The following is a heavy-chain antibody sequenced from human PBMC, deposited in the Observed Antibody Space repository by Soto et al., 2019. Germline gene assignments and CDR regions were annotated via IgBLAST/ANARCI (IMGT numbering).Heavy chain of an antibody. Sequence: LETLSLTCTVSGGSISSYYWSWIRQPPGKGLEWIGYIYYSGSTNYNPSLKSRVTISVDTSKNQFSLKLSSVTAADTAVYYCARALLGNWFDPWGQGTLVTVSS. CDR3: ARALLGNWFDP. D-gene: IGHD3-10*01. V-gene: IGHV4-59*01. J-gene: IGHJ5*02. CDR2: IYYSGST. CDR1: GGSISSYY.